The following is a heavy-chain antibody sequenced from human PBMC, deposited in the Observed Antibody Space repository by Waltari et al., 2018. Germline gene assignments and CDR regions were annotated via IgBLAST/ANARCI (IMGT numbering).Heavy chain of an antibody. V-gene: IGHV4-34*02. Sequence: QVQLQQWGAGLFKPSETLSLTCAVYGGSFSAFYWSWLRPPPGKGLECIGENNHRGSTNYNPSLKSRVTISADTSKNQFSLKLSSVTAADTAVFYCARSRAARLKYDGLDVWGQGTTVTVSS. J-gene: IGHJ6*02. D-gene: IGHD6-6*01. CDR1: GGSFSAFY. CDR2: NNHRGST. CDR3: ARSRAARLKYDGLDV.